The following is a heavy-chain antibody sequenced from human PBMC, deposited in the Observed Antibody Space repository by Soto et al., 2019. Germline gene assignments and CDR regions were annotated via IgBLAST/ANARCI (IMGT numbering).Heavy chain of an antibody. CDR1: VGSISSYY. Sequence: QVQLQESVPGLVKPSETLSLTCTVSVGSISSYYWIWIRHPPGKGLEWIRYIYYSGRNNYNPTLKSRVTISVDTSKKQFSSKLSSVTAADTAVYYCARLVMTPAYCFDYWGQGTLVTVSS. J-gene: IGHJ4*02. V-gene: IGHV4-59*08. CDR2: IYYSGRN. CDR3: ARLVMTPAYCFDY. D-gene: IGHD3-16*02.